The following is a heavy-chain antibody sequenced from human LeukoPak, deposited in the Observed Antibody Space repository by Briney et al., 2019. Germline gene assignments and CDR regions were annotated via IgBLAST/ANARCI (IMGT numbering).Heavy chain of an antibody. CDR3: ARDTYYYDSSGYYYRPYWYFDL. D-gene: IGHD3-22*01. V-gene: IGHV4-39*07. Sequence: SETLSLTCTVSGGSISSSSYYWGWIRQPPGKGLEWIGSIYYSGSTYYNPSLKSRVTISVDTSKNQFSLKLSSVTAADTAVYYCARDTYYYDSSGYYYRPYWYFDLWGRGTLVTVSS. J-gene: IGHJ2*01. CDR1: GGSISSSSYY. CDR2: IYYSGST.